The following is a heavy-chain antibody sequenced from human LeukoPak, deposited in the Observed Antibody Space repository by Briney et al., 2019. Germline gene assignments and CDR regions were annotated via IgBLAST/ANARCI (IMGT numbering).Heavy chain of an antibody. V-gene: IGHV3-21*01. CDR1: GFTFSIYG. Sequence: PGGSLRLSCAASGFTFSIYGMSWVRQAPGKGLEWVSSISSSSSYIYYADSVKGRFTISRDNAKNSLYLQMNSLRAEDTAVYYCARAYGSGSYYPDYWGQGTLVTVSS. J-gene: IGHJ4*02. D-gene: IGHD3-10*01. CDR2: ISSSSSYI. CDR3: ARAYGSGSYYPDY.